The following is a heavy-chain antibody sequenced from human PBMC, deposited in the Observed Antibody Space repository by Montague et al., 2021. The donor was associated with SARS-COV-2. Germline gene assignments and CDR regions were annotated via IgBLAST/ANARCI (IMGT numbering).Heavy chain of an antibody. J-gene: IGHJ3*01. D-gene: IGHD1-26*01. Sequence: SLRLSCAASGFALNSYWMTWVRQAPGKGLEWVANINRDGSVKHFVDSVEGRFTISRDNAKNSLYLLMNSLRLEDTAVYYCARDTTYNTGIYYDAFDVWGQGTMVTASS. V-gene: IGHV3-7*03. CDR1: GFALNSYW. CDR3: ARDTTYNTGIYYDAFDV. CDR2: INRDGSVK.